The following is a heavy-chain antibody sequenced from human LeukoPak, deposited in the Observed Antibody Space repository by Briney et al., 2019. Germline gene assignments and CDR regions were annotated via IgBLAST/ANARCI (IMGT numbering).Heavy chain of an antibody. Sequence: ASVKVSCKASGYTLTMYYMHWVRQAPGQGLEWMGIINPSDGSTNYAQKFQGRVTMTRDTSTSTVYMEMSSPRSEDTAVYYCARGVSGIAVAGDPSAAFDIWGQGTMVTVSS. CDR3: ARGVSGIAVAGDPSAAFDI. CDR1: GYTLTMYY. V-gene: IGHV1-46*01. D-gene: IGHD6-19*01. J-gene: IGHJ3*02. CDR2: INPSDGST.